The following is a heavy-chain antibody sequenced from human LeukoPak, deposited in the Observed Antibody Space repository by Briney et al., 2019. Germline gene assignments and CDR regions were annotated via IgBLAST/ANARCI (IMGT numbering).Heavy chain of an antibody. V-gene: IGHV4-38-2*02. D-gene: IGHD3-22*01. J-gene: IGHJ4*02. Sequence: SETLSLTCTVSGYSISSGYYWAWIRQPPGKGLEWIGNLYYRGSTSYKPSLESRVTILVDTSKNQFSLKLSSVTAADTAVYHCARETRNYYDSSGYYCIDYWGQGTLVTVSS. CDR3: ARETRNYYDSSGYYCIDY. CDR1: GYSISSGYY. CDR2: LYYRGST.